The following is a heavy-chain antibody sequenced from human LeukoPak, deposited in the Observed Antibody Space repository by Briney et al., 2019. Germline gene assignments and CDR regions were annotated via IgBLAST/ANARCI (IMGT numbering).Heavy chain of an antibody. CDR2: MNANSGGT. CDR3: AGRRDGYNSAFDI. V-gene: IGHV1-2*02. CDR1: EYTFTGYY. J-gene: IGHJ3*02. D-gene: IGHD5-24*01. Sequence: ASVKVSCKASEYTFTGYYLHWVRQAPGQGLEWMGWMNANSGGTRFLQKFQGRVTMTRDTSISTAYMELSRLIFDDTAVYYCAGRRDGYNSAFDIWGQGTMVTVSS.